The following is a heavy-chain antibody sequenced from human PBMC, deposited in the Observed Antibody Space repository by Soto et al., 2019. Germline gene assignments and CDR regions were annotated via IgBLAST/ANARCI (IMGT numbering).Heavy chain of an antibody. CDR1: GFTFSSYW. Sequence: GGSLRLSCAASGFTFSSYWMHWVRQAPGKGLVWVSRINSDGSSTSYADSVKGRFTISTDNAKNTLYLQMNSLRAEDTAVNYCAREGRRIMITFGGVIVPDAFDIWGQGTMVTVSS. CDR2: INSDGSST. J-gene: IGHJ3*02. V-gene: IGHV3-74*01. D-gene: IGHD3-16*02. CDR3: AREGRRIMITFGGVIVPDAFDI.